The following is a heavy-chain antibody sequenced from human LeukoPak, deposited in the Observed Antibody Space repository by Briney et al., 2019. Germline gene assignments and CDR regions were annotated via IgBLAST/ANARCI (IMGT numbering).Heavy chain of an antibody. V-gene: IGHV3-30*03. Sequence: PGRSLRLSCAASGFTFSSYAMHWVRQAPGKGLEWVAVISNDGSDKYYADSVKGRFTISRDNSKNTLYLQMNSLRAEDTAVYYCAFDRRELPQIYYYSYGMDVWGQGTTVTVSS. CDR2: ISNDGSDK. J-gene: IGHJ6*02. CDR1: GFTFSSYA. D-gene: IGHD1-7*01. CDR3: AFDRRELPQIYYYSYGMDV.